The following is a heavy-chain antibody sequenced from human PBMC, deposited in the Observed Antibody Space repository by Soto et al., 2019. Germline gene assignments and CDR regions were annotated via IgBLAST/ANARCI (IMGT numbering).Heavy chain of an antibody. CDR3: AYCSSTSCYERYYYMDV. CDR1: GGSISSGGYY. CDR2: IYYSGST. Sequence: QVQLQESGPGLVKPSQTLSLTCTVSGGSISSGGYYWSWIRQHPGKGLEWIGYIYYSGSTYYNPSLKSRVTISGDTSKNQFSRELSSVTAADTAVDYCAYCSSTSCYERYYYMDVWGKGTTVTVSS. J-gene: IGHJ6*03. V-gene: IGHV4-31*03. D-gene: IGHD2-2*01.